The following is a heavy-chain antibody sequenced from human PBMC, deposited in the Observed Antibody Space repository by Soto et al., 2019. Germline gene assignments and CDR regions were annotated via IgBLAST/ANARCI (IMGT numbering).Heavy chain of an antibody. CDR2: ISYDGSSK. Sequence: GGSLRLSCAASGFTFSSYGMHWVRQAPGKGLEWVAVISYDGSSKYYADSVKGRFTISRDNSKNTLYLQMNSLRAEDTAVYYCAKDLVATTPLFDYSGQGTQVTVSS. CDR3: AKDLVATTPLFDY. D-gene: IGHD5-12*01. V-gene: IGHV3-30*18. J-gene: IGHJ4*02. CDR1: GFTFSSYG.